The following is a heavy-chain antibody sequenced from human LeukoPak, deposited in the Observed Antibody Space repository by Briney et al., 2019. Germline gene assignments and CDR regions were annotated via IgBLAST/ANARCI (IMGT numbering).Heavy chain of an antibody. V-gene: IGHV1-2*02. Sequence: ASVKVSCKASGYTFTGYYFHWVRQAPGQGLEWMAWINPNTAGTNYAQKFLGRVTLTWDTSISTAYMELNSLTSDDTAVYYCATSDGDYTAGYYYYMGVWGKGTSVTVSS. CDR3: ATSDGDYTAGYYYYMGV. D-gene: IGHD4-17*01. J-gene: IGHJ6*03. CDR1: GYTFTGYY. CDR2: INPNTAGT.